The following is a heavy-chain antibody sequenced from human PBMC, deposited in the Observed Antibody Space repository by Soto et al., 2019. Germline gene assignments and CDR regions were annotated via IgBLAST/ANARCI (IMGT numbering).Heavy chain of an antibody. Sequence: GGSLRLSCAASGFTFSSYGMHWVRQAPGKGLEWVAVISYDGSNKYYADSVKGRFTISRDNSKNTLYLQMNSLRAEDTAVYYCAKERVYCSSTSCMNYYYYGMDVWGQGTTVTVSS. CDR2: ISYDGSNK. D-gene: IGHD2-2*01. CDR1: GFTFSSYG. J-gene: IGHJ6*02. V-gene: IGHV3-30*18. CDR3: AKERVYCSSTSCMNYYYYGMDV.